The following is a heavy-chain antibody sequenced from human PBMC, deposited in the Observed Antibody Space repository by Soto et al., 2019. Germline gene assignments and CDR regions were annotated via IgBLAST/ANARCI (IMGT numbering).Heavy chain of an antibody. J-gene: IGHJ4*02. Sequence: TLSLTCAVSGGSISSSNWWSWVRQPPGKALEGLARINWDDDKFYSTSLRTRLTISKDTSKNQVVLTMTNMDPVDTATYYCARMGDGSTTGGDDSGQGTLVTVAS. CDR3: ARMGDGSTTGGDD. V-gene: IGHV2-70*18. CDR1: GGSISSSNWW. CDR2: INWDDDK. D-gene: IGHD1-1*01.